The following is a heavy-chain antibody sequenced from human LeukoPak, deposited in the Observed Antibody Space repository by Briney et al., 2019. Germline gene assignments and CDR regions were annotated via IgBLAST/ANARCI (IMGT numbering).Heavy chain of an antibody. CDR1: GGTFSSYA. Sequence: ASVKVSCKASGGTFSSYAISWVRQAPGQGLGWMGGIIPIFGTANYAQKFQGRVTITTDESTSTAYMELSSLRSEDTAVYYCARGIGYCSSTSCYLNWFDPWGQGTLVTVSS. CDR2: IIPIFGTA. J-gene: IGHJ5*02. V-gene: IGHV1-69*05. CDR3: ARGIGYCSSTSCYLNWFDP. D-gene: IGHD2-2*01.